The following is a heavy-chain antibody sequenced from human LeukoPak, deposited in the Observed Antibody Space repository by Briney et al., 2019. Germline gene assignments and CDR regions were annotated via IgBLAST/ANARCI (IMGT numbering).Heavy chain of an antibody. Sequence: GESLKISCKGSGYSFTSYWIGWVRQMPGKGLEWMGIIYPGDSDTRYSPSFQGQVTISADKSISTAYLQWSSLKASDTAMYYCATLVRDTAMDYYYYGMDVWGQGTTVTVSS. V-gene: IGHV5-51*01. CDR2: IYPGDSDT. CDR3: ATLVRDTAMDYYYYGMDV. J-gene: IGHJ6*02. D-gene: IGHD5-18*01. CDR1: GYSFTSYW.